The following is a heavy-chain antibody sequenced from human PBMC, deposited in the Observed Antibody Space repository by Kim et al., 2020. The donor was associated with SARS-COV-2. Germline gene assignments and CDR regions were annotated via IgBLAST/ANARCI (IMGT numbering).Heavy chain of an antibody. CDR1: RYTFTSYG. Sequence: ASVKVSCKASRYTFTSYGISWVRQAPGQAPGEGLEWMGWISTNTGNTRYAPKFQGRLTVTTDTSANTVYMELRSLRSDDTAEYFCASDYYGSDNYYYGMDVWGQGTTVTVSS. CDR2: ISTNTGNT. CDR3: ASDYYGSDNYYYGMDV. D-gene: IGHD3-10*01. V-gene: IGHV1-18*01. J-gene: IGHJ6*02.